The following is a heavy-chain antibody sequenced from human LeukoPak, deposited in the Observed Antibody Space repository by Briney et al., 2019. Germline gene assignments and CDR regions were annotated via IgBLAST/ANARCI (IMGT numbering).Heavy chain of an antibody. CDR1: GFSFSSYS. CDR3: ATTVATTDVDF. CDR2: ISRASYYI. V-gene: IGHV3-21*01. D-gene: IGHD5-12*01. Sequence: GGSLRLSCAASGFSFSSYSMNWVRQAPGKGLEWVSSISRASYYIFYTDSVKGRFTISRDNAKTSLYLQMNSLRAEDTAVYYCATTVATTDVDFWGQGTLVTVSS. J-gene: IGHJ4*02.